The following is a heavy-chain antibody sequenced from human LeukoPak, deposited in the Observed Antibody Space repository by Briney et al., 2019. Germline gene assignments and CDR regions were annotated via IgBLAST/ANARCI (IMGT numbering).Heavy chain of an antibody. CDR3: YGTRFYYYYYMDV. Sequence: PSETLSLTCAVYGGSFSGYYWSWIRQPPGKGLEWIGEINHSGSTNYNPSLKSRVTLSVDTSKNQFSLKLSSVTAADTAVYYCYGTRFYYYYYMDVWGKGTTVTVSS. V-gene: IGHV4-34*01. J-gene: IGHJ6*03. D-gene: IGHD1/OR15-1a*01. CDR1: GGSFSGYY. CDR2: INHSGST.